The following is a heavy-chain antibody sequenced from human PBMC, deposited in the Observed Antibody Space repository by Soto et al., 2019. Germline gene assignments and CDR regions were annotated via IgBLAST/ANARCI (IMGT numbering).Heavy chain of an antibody. V-gene: IGHV1-69*01. CDR2: IIPIFGTA. J-gene: IGHJ4*02. Sequence: QVQLVQSGAEVKKPGPSVKVSCKASGGTFSSYAISWVRQAPGQGLEWMGGIIPIFGTANYAQKFQGRVTITADESTSTDYMELSSLRPEDTGVYYCARGPDQQLVQPAFDYWGQGTLVTVSS. CDR3: ARGPDQQLVQPAFDY. D-gene: IGHD6-13*01. CDR1: GGTFSSYA.